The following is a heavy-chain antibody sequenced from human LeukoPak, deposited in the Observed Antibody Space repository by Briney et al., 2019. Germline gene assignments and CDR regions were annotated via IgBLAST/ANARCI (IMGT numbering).Heavy chain of an antibody. D-gene: IGHD2-15*01. CDR3: ARDWVAHEGFFDY. J-gene: IGHJ4*02. V-gene: IGHV3-30-3*01. CDR1: GFTFSSYT. Sequence: GGSLRLSCAASGFTFSSYTMHWVRQAPGKGLEWVAVISYDGSNKYYADSVKGRFTISRDNSKNTLYLQMNSLRAEDTAVYYCARDWVAHEGFFDYWGQGTLVTVSS. CDR2: ISYDGSNK.